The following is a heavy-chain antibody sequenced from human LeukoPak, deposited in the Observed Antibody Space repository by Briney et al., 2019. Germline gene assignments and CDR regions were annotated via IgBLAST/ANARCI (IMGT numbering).Heavy chain of an antibody. Sequence: GGSLRLSCAASGFTFNSYSMNWVRQAPGKGLEWVSSISSSDTYIYYADSLKGRFTISRDNAKNSLYLQMDSLRAEDTAVYYCARAKRNGFDIWGQGTMVTVSS. V-gene: IGHV3-21*01. J-gene: IGHJ3*02. CDR3: ARAKRNGFDI. CDR1: GFTFNSYS. CDR2: ISSSDTYI.